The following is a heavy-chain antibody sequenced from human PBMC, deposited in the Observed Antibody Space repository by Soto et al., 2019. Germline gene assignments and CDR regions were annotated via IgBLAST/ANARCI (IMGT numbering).Heavy chain of an antibody. CDR2: VYYTGTT. V-gene: IGHV4-59*01. CDR3: ARDTVLTGMFDF. D-gene: IGHD4-17*01. CDR1: GGSIGSYH. Sequence: SETLSLTCTVSGGSIGSYHWNWVRQPPGKGLEWIASVYYTGTTNYNPSLGSRVTISIDAPENQISLKLTSVTAADTAFYYCARDTVLTGMFDFWGQGTLVTVSS. J-gene: IGHJ4*02.